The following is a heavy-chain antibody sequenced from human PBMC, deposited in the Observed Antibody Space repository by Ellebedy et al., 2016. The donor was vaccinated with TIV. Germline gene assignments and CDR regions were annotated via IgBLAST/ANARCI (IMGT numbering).Heavy chain of an antibody. Sequence: GGSLRLSXEASGFTVSSNYMSWVRQAPGKGPEWVSVIYDVGTTYYADFVKGRFTISRDNSKNTLYLQMNSLRVEDTAMYYCASRDNGYWYDRWGQGTLVTVSS. CDR3: ASRDNGYWYDR. V-gene: IGHV3-53*01. J-gene: IGHJ5*02. CDR2: IYDVGTT. D-gene: IGHD1-14*01. CDR1: GFTVSSNY.